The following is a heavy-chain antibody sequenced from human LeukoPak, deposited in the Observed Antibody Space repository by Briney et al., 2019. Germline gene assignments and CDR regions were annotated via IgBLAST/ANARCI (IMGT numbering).Heavy chain of an antibody. CDR2: INPNSGGT. CDR1: GYTFTGYY. V-gene: IGHV1-2*02. J-gene: IGHJ4*02. Sequence: ASVKVSCKASGYTFTGYYMHWVRQAPGQGLEWMGWINPNSGGTNYAQKFQGSVTMTRDTSISTAYMELSRLRSDDTAVYYCARLLRPGGEVGYWGQGTLVTVSS. D-gene: IGHD3-16*01. CDR3: ARLLRPGGEVGY.